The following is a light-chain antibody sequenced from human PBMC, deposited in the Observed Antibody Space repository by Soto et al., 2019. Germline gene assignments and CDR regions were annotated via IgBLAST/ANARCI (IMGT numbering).Light chain of an antibody. CDR3: QQGDSNRWT. CDR1: QNIDNY. J-gene: IGKJ1*01. V-gene: IGKV1-39*01. CDR2: TTS. Sequence: DIQMTQSPSSLSASVGDRVTITCRTSQNIDNYLNWYQQKPGTAPKLLIYTTSSLYSGVPSRFSGSGSGTEFTLTISSLRPEDFATYYCQQGDSNRWTFGQGTKVEIK.